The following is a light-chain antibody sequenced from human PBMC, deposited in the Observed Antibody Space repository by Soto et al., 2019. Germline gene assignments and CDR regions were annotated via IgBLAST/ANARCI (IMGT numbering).Light chain of an antibody. Sequence: DIQMSQSPSSLSASVGDRVTITCRASQTISTYLNWYQQNPGKAPKLLIYAASTLPSGVPSRFSGSGSGTDFTLTISSLQPEDFATYYCQQSHGIPYTFGQGTKLEIK. V-gene: IGKV1-39*01. CDR1: QTISTY. CDR2: AAS. CDR3: QQSHGIPYT. J-gene: IGKJ2*01.